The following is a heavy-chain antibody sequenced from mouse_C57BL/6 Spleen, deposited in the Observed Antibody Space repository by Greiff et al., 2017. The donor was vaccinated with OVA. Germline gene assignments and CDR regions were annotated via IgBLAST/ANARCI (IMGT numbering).Heavy chain of an antibody. V-gene: IGHV1-82*01. J-gene: IGHJ3*01. CDR2: IYPGDGDT. D-gene: IGHD1-1*01. Sequence: VQLQQSGPELVKPGASVKISCKASGYAFSSSWMNWVKQRPGKGLEWIGRIYPGDGDTNYNGKFKGKATLTADKSSSTAYMQLSSLTSEDSAVYFCARGDFYYGSSYWGQGTLVTVSA. CDR3: ARGDFYYGSSY. CDR1: GYAFSSSW.